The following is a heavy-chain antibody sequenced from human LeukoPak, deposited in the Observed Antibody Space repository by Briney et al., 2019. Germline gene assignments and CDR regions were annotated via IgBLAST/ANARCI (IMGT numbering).Heavy chain of an antibody. CDR2: VYYSGST. J-gene: IGHJ4*02. CDR1: GDSISSYY. D-gene: IGHD3-22*01. CDR3: ARGPYYYDSSGYYYYFDY. V-gene: IGHV4-59*01. Sequence: KPPETLSLICTVSGDSISSYYWSWIRQPPGKGLEWIGYVYYSGSTNYNPSFKSRVTISADASKNQFSLKMTSVTAADTAVYYCARGPYYYDSSGYYYYFDYWGQGTLVTATS.